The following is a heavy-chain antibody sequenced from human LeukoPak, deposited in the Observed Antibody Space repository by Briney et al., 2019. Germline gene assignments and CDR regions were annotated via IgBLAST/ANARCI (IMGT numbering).Heavy chain of an antibody. CDR2: INSDGSST. J-gene: IGHJ4*02. Sequence: PGGSLRLSCAVSGFTFSSYWMHWVRQAPGKGLVWVSRINSDGSSTSYADSVKGRFTISRDNAKNTLYLQMNSLRAEDTAVYYCASIGGATYFDYWGQGTLVTVSS. V-gene: IGHV3-74*01. CDR1: GFTFSSYW. D-gene: IGHD1-26*01. CDR3: ASIGGATYFDY.